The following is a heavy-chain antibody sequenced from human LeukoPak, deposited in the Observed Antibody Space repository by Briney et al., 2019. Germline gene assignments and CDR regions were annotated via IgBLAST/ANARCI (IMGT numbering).Heavy chain of an antibody. CDR2: IYHSGST. V-gene: IGHV4-30-2*01. Sequence: SETLSLTCTVSGGSISSGGYYWSWIRQPPGKGLEWIGYIYHSGSTYYNPSLKSRVTISVDRSKNQFSLKLSSVTAADTAVYYCARGAGSSWRFDAFDIWGQGTMVTVSS. CDR3: ARGAGSSWRFDAFDI. D-gene: IGHD6-13*01. J-gene: IGHJ3*02. CDR1: GGSISSGGYY.